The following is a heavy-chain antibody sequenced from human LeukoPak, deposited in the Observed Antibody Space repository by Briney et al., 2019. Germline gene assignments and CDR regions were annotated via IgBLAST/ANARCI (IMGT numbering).Heavy chain of an antibody. Sequence: GGSLRLSCAASGFTFTTYWMSWVRQAPGKGLEWVANIKQDGTEKYYVDSVKGRFTISRDNARNSLYLQMNSLRVEDTALYYCARDWFTRLGELSPDRAFDYWGQGTLVTVSS. V-gene: IGHV3-7*03. CDR1: GFTFTTYW. CDR2: IKQDGTEK. D-gene: IGHD3-16*02. CDR3: ARDWFTRLGELSPDRAFDY. J-gene: IGHJ4*02.